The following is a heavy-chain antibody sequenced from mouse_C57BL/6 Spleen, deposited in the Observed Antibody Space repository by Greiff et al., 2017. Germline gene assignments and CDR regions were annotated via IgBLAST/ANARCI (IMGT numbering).Heavy chain of an antibody. D-gene: IGHD1-1*01. V-gene: IGHV1-64*01. CDR1: GYTFTSYW. Sequence: QVQLKQPGAELVKPGASVKLSCKASGYTFTSYWMHWVKQRPGQGLEWIGMIHPNSGSTNYNEKFKSKATLTVDKSSSTAYMQLSSLTSEDSAVYYCARGAIFTTVVNWYFDVWGTGTTVTVSS. J-gene: IGHJ1*03. CDR3: ARGAIFTTVVNWYFDV. CDR2: IHPNSGST.